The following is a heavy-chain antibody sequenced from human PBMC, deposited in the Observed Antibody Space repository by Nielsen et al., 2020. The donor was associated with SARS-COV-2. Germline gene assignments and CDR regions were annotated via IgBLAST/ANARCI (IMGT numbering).Heavy chain of an antibody. CDR2: INRDNTRR. J-gene: IGHJ4*01. CDR3: ATLDYFGSGSSPH. CDR1: GLIFNVYS. Sequence: GESLKISCAASGLIFNVYSMSWVRQTAQRGLEWVSSINRDNTRRFHAYSVQGRFTISRDNAKNSVYLQMNSLRVDDTALYYCATLDYFGSGSSPHWGQGSLVTVSS. V-gene: IGHV3-21*01. D-gene: IGHD3-10*01.